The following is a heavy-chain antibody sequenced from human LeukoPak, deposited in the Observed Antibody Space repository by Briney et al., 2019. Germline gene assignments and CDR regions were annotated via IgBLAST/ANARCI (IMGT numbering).Heavy chain of an antibody. CDR1: GFTFDDYA. J-gene: IGHJ4*02. CDR2: ISWNSGSI. CDR3: AKSMVRGVIITLDY. Sequence: GRSLRLSCAASGFTFDDYAMHWVRRAPGKGLEWVSGISWNSGSIGYADSVKGRFTISRDNAKNSLYLQMNSLRAEDTALYYCAKSMVRGVIITLDYWGQGTLVTVSS. D-gene: IGHD3-10*01. V-gene: IGHV3-9*01.